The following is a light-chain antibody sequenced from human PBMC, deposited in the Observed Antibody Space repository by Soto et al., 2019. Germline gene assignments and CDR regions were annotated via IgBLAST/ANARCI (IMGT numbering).Light chain of an antibody. CDR1: QSVLYSSDNKNY. CDR3: HQYYSSPFT. Sequence: DIVMTQSPDSLAVSLGERATINCKSSQSVLYSSDNKNYLAWYQQKPGQPPKLLFYWASTRESGVPDRFSGSGSGTEFTLTISSLQAEDVAVYYCHQYYSSPFTFGPGTKVNVK. V-gene: IGKV4-1*01. CDR2: WAS. J-gene: IGKJ3*01.